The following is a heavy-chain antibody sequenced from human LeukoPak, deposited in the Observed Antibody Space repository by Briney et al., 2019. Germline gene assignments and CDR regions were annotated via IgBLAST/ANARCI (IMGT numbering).Heavy chain of an antibody. CDR2: IYYSGSS. V-gene: IGHV4-31*03. CDR3: ARSPWIWFGESEGNWFDP. Sequence: SQTLSLTCTVSGGSINNGGYYWSWIRQHPGKGLEWIGYIYYSGSSYYNPSLRSRVTISVDTSKNHFSLKLSSVTAADTAVYYCARSPWIWFGESEGNWFDPWGQGTLVTVSS. CDR1: GGSINNGGYY. D-gene: IGHD3-10*01. J-gene: IGHJ5*02.